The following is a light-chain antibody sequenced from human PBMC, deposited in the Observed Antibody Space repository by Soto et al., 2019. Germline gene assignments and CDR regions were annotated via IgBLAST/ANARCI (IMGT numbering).Light chain of an antibody. CDR1: QSVSGY. CDR2: DAS. Sequence: EIVLTQSPDTLSLSPGARATLSCRASQSVSGYLGWYQQKPGQAPRLLIYDASNRAYGVPARFRGSGSGTNFTLTIASLEPDDFALYYGQQRSNWPYLTFGGGTKV. V-gene: IGKV3-11*01. J-gene: IGKJ4*01. CDR3: QQRSNWPYLT.